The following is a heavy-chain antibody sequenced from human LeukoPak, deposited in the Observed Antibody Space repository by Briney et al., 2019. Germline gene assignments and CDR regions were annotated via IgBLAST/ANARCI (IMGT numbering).Heavy chain of an antibody. D-gene: IGHD3-10*01. CDR3: AKDGDYGSGTYPDY. Sequence: GGSLRLSCAASGFTFSSYGMNWVRQAPGKGLEWVAVISNDGNNKYYADSVKGRFTISRDNSKNTLYLQMNSLRAEDAAVYYCAKDGDYGSGTYPDYRGQGTLVTVSS. V-gene: IGHV3-30*18. J-gene: IGHJ4*02. CDR1: GFTFSSYG. CDR2: ISNDGNNK.